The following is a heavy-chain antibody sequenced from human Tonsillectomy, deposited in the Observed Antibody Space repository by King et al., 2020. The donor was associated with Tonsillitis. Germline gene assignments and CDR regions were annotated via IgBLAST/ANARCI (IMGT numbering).Heavy chain of an antibody. J-gene: IGHJ5*02. V-gene: IGHV4-34*01. CDR2: INHSGST. CDR1: GGSFSGYY. D-gene: IGHD4-17*01. Sequence: VQLQQWGAGLLKPSETLSLTCAVYGGSFSGYYWSWIRQPPGKGLEWIGEINHSGSTNYNPSLKSRVTIPVDPPKNQFSLKLSSVTAADTAVYYCARAPPYGDYAWFDPWGQGTLVTVSS. CDR3: ARAPPYGDYAWFDP.